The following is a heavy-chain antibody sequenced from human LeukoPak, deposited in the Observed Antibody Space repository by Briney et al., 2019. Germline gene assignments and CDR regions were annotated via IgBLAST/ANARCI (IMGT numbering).Heavy chain of an antibody. CDR1: GFTLSSEW. CDR3: ARSGRGGAFDL. D-gene: IGHD1-26*01. Sequence: GGSLRLSCAGSGFTLSSEWMHWVRQGPGKGLVWISRIYRDGGRTNYADSVKGRFTISGDTAKNTLFLQMNSLRAEDTAVYFCARSGRGGAFDLWGQGTMVTVSS. CDR2: IYRDGGRT. V-gene: IGHV3-74*01. J-gene: IGHJ3*01.